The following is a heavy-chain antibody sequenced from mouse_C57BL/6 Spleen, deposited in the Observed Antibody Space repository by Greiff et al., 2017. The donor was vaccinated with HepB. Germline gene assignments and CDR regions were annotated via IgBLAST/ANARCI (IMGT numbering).Heavy chain of an antibody. D-gene: IGHD1-1*01. CDR1: GYTFTDYY. Sequence: EVQLQQSGPELVKPGASVKISCKASGYTFTDYYMNWVKQSHGKSLEWIGDINPNNGGTSYNQKFKGKATLTVDKSSSTAYMELRSLTSEDSAVYYCAREGYYYGSSPYFDYWGQGTTLTVSS. J-gene: IGHJ2*01. V-gene: IGHV1-26*01. CDR3: AREGYYYGSSPYFDY. CDR2: INPNNGGT.